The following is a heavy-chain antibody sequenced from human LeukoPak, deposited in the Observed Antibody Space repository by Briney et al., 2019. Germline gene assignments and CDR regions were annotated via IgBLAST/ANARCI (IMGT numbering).Heavy chain of an antibody. V-gene: IGHV1-8*01. CDR2: MNRNSGNT. J-gene: IGHJ1*01. Sequence: ASMKVSCKASGYTFTSYDINWVRQATGQGLEWMGWMNRNSGNTCYAQKFQGRVTMTRNTSISTAYMELSSLRSEDTAVYYCARPGEYSSSWSEYFQHWGQGTLVTVSS. D-gene: IGHD6-13*01. CDR3: ARPGEYSSSWSEYFQH. CDR1: GYTFTSYD.